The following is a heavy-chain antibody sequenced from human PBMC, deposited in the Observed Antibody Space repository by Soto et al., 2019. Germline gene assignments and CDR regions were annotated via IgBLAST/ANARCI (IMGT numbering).Heavy chain of an antibody. CDR2: IYYSGST. CDR1: GGSISSSSYY. D-gene: IGHD1-26*01. J-gene: IGHJ4*02. CDR3: ARPSGSYYENHYFDY. Sequence: PSETLSLTCTVSGGSISSSSYYWGWIRQPPGKGLEWIGSIYYSGSTYYNPSLKSRVTISVDTSKNQFSLKLSSVTAADTAVYYFARPSGSYYENHYFDYWGQGTLVTVSS. V-gene: IGHV4-39*01.